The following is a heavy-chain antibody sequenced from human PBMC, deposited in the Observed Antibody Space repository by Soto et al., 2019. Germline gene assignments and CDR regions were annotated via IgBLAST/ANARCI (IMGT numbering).Heavy chain of an antibody. V-gene: IGHV3-30*18. Sequence: QVQVVESGGGVVQPGRSLRLSCAASGFTFSSYGMHWVRQAPGKGLEWVAVISYDGSNKYYADSVKGRFTISRDNSKNTLYLQMNSLRAEDTAVYYFAKDRLRAAAGMDVWGQGTTVTVSS. D-gene: IGHD6-13*01. CDR1: GFTFSSYG. J-gene: IGHJ6*02. CDR2: ISYDGSNK. CDR3: AKDRLRAAAGMDV.